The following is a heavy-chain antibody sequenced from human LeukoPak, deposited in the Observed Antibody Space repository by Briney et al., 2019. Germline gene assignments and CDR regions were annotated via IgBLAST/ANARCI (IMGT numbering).Heavy chain of an antibody. CDR3: ARVEGQNYYDSSGYPYFDY. Sequence: SETLSLTCTVSGGSISSSSYYWGWIRQPPGKGLEWIGSMYYSGSTYYNPSLKSRVTISVDTSKNQFSLKLSSVTAADTAVYYCARVEGQNYYDSSGYPYFDYWGQGTLVTVSS. J-gene: IGHJ4*02. V-gene: IGHV4-39*07. CDR2: MYYSGST. CDR1: GGSISSSSYY. D-gene: IGHD3-22*01.